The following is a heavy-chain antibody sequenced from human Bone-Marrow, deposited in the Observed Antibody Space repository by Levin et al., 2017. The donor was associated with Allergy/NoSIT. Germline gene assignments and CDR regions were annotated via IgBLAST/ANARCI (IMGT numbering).Heavy chain of an antibody. CDR1: GYTFTSYD. CDR2: MNPNSGNT. D-gene: IGHD3-3*01. Sequence: ASVKVSCKASGYTFTSYDINWVRQATGQGLEWMGWMNPNSGNTGYAQKFQGRVTMTRNTSISTAYMELSSLRSEDTAVYYCARARCPHDFWSGYYSSVRCCWFDPWGQGTLVTVSS. J-gene: IGHJ5*02. V-gene: IGHV1-8*01. CDR3: ARARCPHDFWSGYYSSVRCCWFDP.